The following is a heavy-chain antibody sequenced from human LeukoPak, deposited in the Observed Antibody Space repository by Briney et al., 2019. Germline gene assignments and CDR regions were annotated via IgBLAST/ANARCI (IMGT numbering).Heavy chain of an antibody. J-gene: IGHJ4*02. CDR1: GFTFSSYG. CDR3: AKPHDYGDYTFGY. V-gene: IGHV3-33*06. D-gene: IGHD4-17*01. Sequence: GRSLRLSCAASGFTFSSYGMHWVRQVPGKGLEWVAVIWYDGSNKYYADSVKGRFTISRDNSKNTLYLQMNSLRAEDTAVYYCAKPHDYGDYTFGYWGQGTLVTVSS. CDR2: IWYDGSNK.